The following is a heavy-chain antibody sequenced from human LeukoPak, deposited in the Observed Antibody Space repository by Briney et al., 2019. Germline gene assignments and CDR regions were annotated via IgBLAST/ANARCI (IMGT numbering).Heavy chain of an antibody. V-gene: IGHV1-18*01. CDR1: GYTFTSYG. J-gene: IGHJ4*02. CDR3: GEGDY. Sequence: ASVKVSCKASGYTFTSYGISWVRQAPGQGLEWMGRINPYNGDTNYAQKFQGRVTMTADTSTTTAYMELRSLRSDDTAVYYCGEGDYWGQGTLVTVSS. CDR2: INPYNGDT.